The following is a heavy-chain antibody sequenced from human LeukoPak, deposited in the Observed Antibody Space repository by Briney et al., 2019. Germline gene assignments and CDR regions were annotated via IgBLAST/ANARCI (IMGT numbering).Heavy chain of an antibody. CDR3: ARTREQWQVLDY. CDR2: ISHEGSAK. D-gene: IGHD6-19*01. J-gene: IGHJ4*02. V-gene: IGHV3-30*03. CDR1: GFTFSSYG. Sequence: GGSLRLSCAASGFTFSSYGMHWVRQAPGKGLEWVAVISHEGSAKYHADSVKGRFTVSRDNSKNMVYLQMNSLRTGDTAVYYCARTREQWQVLDYWGQGTLVIVSS.